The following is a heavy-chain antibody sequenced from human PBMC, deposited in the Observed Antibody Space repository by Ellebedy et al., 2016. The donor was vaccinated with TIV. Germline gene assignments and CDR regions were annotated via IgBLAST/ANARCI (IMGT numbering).Heavy chain of an antibody. CDR1: GFSFRHYW. CDR2: INPDGGT. V-gene: IGHV3-74*01. Sequence: GGSLRLSCAVSGFSFRHYWFHWVRQVPGEGLVWVSRINPDGGTDYADSVKGRFTISRDNAKDTLFLQMNSLTGEDTALYYCVRGSNDWYGMDYWGQGTLVSVSS. J-gene: IGHJ4*02. CDR3: VRGSNDWYGMDY. D-gene: IGHD6-19*01.